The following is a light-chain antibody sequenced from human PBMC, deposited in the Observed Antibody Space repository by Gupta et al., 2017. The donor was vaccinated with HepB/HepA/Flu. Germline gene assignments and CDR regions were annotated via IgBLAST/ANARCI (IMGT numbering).Light chain of an antibody. CDR2: IND. CDR3: AAWDDSMNGLV. CDR1: SSNIGSNS. Sequence: QSVLTHPPSASGAPGQRVTISCSGSSSNIGSNSVNCYQHHPRPAPKLLIYINDQRNSGVPDCFSGSKSGTSASLAISGLQSEAEADYYCAAWDDSMNGLVFGGGTKLTVL. V-gene: IGLV1-44*01. J-gene: IGLJ2*01.